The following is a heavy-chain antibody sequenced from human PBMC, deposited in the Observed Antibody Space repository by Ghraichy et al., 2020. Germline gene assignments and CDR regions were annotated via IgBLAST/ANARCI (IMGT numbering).Heavy chain of an antibody. D-gene: IGHD3-3*01. Sequence: SETRSLTCTVSGGSISSYYWSWIRQPPGKGLEWIGYIYYSGSTNYNPSLKSRVTISVDTSKNQFSLKLSSVTAADTAVYYCATNYDFWSGYPRTWGQGTLVTVSS. CDR1: GGSISSYY. J-gene: IGHJ5*02. V-gene: IGHV4-59*01. CDR3: ATNYDFWSGYPRT. CDR2: IYYSGST.